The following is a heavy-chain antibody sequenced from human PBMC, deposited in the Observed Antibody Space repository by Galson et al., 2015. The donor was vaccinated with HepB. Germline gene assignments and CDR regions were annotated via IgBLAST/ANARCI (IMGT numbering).Heavy chain of an antibody. Sequence: SVKVSCKASGYTFTSYDINWVRQATGQGLEWMGWMNPNSGNIGYAQKFQGRVTMTRNTSISTAYMELSSLRSEDTAVYYCARGEHSFWSGYWGWFDPWGQGTLVTVSS. J-gene: IGHJ5*02. V-gene: IGHV1-8*01. CDR3: ARGEHSFWSGYWGWFDP. D-gene: IGHD3-3*01. CDR2: MNPNSGNI. CDR1: GYTFTSYD.